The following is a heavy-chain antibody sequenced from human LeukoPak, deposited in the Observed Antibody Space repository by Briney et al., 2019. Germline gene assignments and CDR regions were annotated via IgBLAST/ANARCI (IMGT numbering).Heavy chain of an antibody. CDR2: IYYSGST. J-gene: IGHJ4*02. CDR3: ARDLGGDYDY. D-gene: IGHD4-17*01. V-gene: IGHV4-59*01. Sequence: SETRSLTCTVSGGSISSYYWSWIRQPPGKGLEWIGYIYYSGSTNYNPSLKSRVTISVDTSKNQFSLKLSSVTAADTAVYYCARDLGGDYDYWGQGTLVTVSS. CDR1: GGSISSYY.